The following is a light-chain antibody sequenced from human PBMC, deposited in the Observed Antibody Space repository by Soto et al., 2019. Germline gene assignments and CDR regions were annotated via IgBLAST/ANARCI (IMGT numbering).Light chain of an antibody. CDR2: LNSDGSH. V-gene: IGLV4-69*01. Sequence: QLVLTQSPSASASLGASVKLTCTLSSGHSSYAIAWHQQQPEKGPRYLMTLNSDGSHSKGDGIPDRFSGSSSGAERYLTISSRQSEDEADYYCQTWGTGTWVFGGGTKLTVL. J-gene: IGLJ3*02. CDR3: QTWGTGTWV. CDR1: SGHSSYA.